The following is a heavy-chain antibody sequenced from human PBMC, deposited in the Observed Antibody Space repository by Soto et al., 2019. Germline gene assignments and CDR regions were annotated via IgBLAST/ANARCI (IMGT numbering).Heavy chain of an antibody. CDR1: GYTFTNYG. Sequence: QVQMAQSGGEVKKLGASLKVSCKAFGYTFTNYGISWVRQAPGQGLEWMGWISPYNGHTNSAQKFQDRMSMTTDTSTATAYMELRSLRTDDTAVYYCARDHPFIVATMSIDFWGHGTLVSVSS. CDR2: ISPYNGHT. CDR3: ARDHPFIVATMSIDF. D-gene: IGHD5-12*01. J-gene: IGHJ4*01. V-gene: IGHV1-18*01.